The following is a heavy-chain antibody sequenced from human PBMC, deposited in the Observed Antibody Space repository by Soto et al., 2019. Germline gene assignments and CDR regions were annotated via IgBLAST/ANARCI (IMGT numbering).Heavy chain of an antibody. CDR2: INQDGSEK. Sequence: GGSLRLSCAASGFTFSSYWMNWVRQAPGKGLEWVANINQDGSEKYYVDSVKGRFSISRDNAKNSLYLQMNSLRAEDTAVYYCARDLIYCDSATCHDAFDIWGQGTMVTVSS. J-gene: IGHJ3*02. V-gene: IGHV3-7*01. CDR1: GFTFSSYW. D-gene: IGHD3-22*01. CDR3: ARDLIYCDSATCHDAFDI.